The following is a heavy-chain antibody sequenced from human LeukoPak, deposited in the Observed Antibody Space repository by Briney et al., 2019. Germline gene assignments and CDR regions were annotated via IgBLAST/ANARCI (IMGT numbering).Heavy chain of an antibody. V-gene: IGHV4-61*02. D-gene: IGHD3-10*01. CDR2: IYTSGST. CDR3: ARVGSDHYGSGSYYTHYYMDV. J-gene: IGHJ6*03. CDR1: GGSISSGSYY. Sequence: SQTLSLTCTVSGGSISSGSYYWSWIRQPAGKGLEWIGRIYTSGSTNYNPSLKSRVTISVDTSKNQFSLKLSSVTAADTAVYYCARVGSDHYGSGSYYTHYYMDVWGKGTTVTVSS.